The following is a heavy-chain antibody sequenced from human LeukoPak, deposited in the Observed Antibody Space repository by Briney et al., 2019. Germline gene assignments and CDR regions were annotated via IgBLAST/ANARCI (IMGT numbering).Heavy chain of an antibody. CDR3: ARSGYGSGSYDY. Sequence: SETLSLTCTVSGGSISSYYWSWIRQPPGKGLEWIGYIYYSGSTNYNPSLKSRVTISVDTSKNQFSLKLSSVTAAGTAVYYCARSGYGSGSYDYWGQGTLVTVSS. CDR2: IYYSGST. CDR1: GGSISSYY. V-gene: IGHV4-59*01. D-gene: IGHD3-10*01. J-gene: IGHJ4*02.